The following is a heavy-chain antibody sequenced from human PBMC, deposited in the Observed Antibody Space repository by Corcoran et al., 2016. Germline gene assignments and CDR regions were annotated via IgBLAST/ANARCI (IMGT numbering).Heavy chain of an antibody. J-gene: IGHJ3*02. D-gene: IGHD3-22*01. Sequence: QVQLVQSGAEVKKPGSSVKVSCKASGGTFSSYAISWVRQAPGQGLEWMGGIIPIFGTANYAQKFQGRVTITADESTSTAYMELSSLRSEDTAVYYCARPRRRHYDSSCGAAFDIWGQGTMVTVSS. CDR2: IIPIFGTA. V-gene: IGHV1-69*01. CDR3: ARPRRRHYDSSCGAAFDI. CDR1: GGTFSSYA.